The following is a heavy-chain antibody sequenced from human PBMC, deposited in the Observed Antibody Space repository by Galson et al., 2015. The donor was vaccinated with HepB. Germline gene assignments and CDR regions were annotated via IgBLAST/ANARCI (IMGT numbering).Heavy chain of an antibody. CDR3: ARVAGTIYYYGMDV. CDR1: VSSNSTA. J-gene: IGHJ6*02. V-gene: IGHV6-1*01. D-gene: IGHD2-15*01. CDR2: TYYRAKWYS. Sequence: VSSNSTAWYWIRQSPSRGLEWLGRTYYRAKWYSDYAVSVRSRITINPDTSKNQFSLQLNSVTPEDTAVYYCARVAGTIYYYGMDVWGQGTTVTVSS.